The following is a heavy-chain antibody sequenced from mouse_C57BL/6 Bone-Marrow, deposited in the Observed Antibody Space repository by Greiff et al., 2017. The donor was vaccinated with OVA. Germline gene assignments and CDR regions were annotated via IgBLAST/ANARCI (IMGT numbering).Heavy chain of an antibody. D-gene: IGHD1-1*01. CDR2: FYPGSGSI. J-gene: IGHJ4*01. CDR3: ARHEGPNCGSSYLYAMDY. Sequence: VQLQESGAELVKPGASVKLSCKASGYTFTEYTIHWVKQRSGQGLEWIGWFYPGSGSIKYNEKFKDKATLTADKSSSTVYMELSRLTSEDSAVYFCARHEGPNCGSSYLYAMDYWGQGTSVTVSS. V-gene: IGHV1-62-2*01. CDR1: GYTFTEYT.